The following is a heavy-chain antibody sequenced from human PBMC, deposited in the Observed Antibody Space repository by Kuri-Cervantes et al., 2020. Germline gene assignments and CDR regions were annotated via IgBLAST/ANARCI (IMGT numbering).Heavy chain of an antibody. D-gene: IGHD3-22*01. CDR2: INHSGST. V-gene: IGHV4-34*01. CDR1: GGSFSGYY. Sequence: GSLRLSCAVYGGSFSGYYWSWIRQPPGKGLEWIGEINHSGSTNHNPSLKSRVTISVDTSKNQFSLKLSSVTAADTAVYYCARGRRRSSSYYYYYYYMDVWGKGTTVTVSS. J-gene: IGHJ6*03. CDR3: ARGRRRSSSYYYYYYYMDV.